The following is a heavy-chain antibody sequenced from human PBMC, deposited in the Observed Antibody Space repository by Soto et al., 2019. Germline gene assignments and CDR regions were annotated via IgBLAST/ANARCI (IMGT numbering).Heavy chain of an antibody. CDR1: GFTFSSYA. CDR2: ISYDGSNK. Sequence: GGSLRLSCAASGFTFSSYAMHWVRQAPGKGLEWVAVISYDGSNKYYADSVKGRFTISRDNSKNTLYLQMNSLRAEDTAVYYCARGGVWNYEGAFDYWGQGTLVTVSS. CDR3: ARGGVWNYEGAFDY. J-gene: IGHJ4*02. V-gene: IGHV3-30-3*01. D-gene: IGHD1-7*01.